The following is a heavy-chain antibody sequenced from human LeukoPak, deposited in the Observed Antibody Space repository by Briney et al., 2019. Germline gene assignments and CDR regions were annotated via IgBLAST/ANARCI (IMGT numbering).Heavy chain of an antibody. J-gene: IGHJ5*02. Sequence: GASVKVSCKASGYTFTSYGISWVRQAPGQGLEWMGWISAYNGNTNYAQKLQGRVTMTTDTSTSTAYMELRSLRSDDTAVYYCARDRARGTSYTEGGWFDPWGQGTLVTVSS. CDR3: ARDRARGTSYTEGGWFDP. D-gene: IGHD2-2*01. CDR1: GYTFTSYG. V-gene: IGHV1-18*01. CDR2: ISAYNGNT.